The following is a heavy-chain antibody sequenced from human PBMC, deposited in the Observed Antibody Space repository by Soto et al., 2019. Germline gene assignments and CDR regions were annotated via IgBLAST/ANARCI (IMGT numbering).Heavy chain of an antibody. J-gene: IGHJ4*02. CDR3: ARWSYLDY. D-gene: IGHD3-3*01. CDR2: ISGSDGKT. V-gene: IGHV3-23*01. Sequence: GALRLSCAASVFSVGSYALSWVRQAPGKGLEWVSTISGSDGKTFYADSVKGRFSISRDTSQNTLYLQMNSLRADDTAIYYCARWSYLDYWGQGTRVTVSS. CDR1: VFSVGSYA.